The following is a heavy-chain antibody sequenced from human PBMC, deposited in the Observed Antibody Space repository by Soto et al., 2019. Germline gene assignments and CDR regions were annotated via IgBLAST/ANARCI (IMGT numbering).Heavy chain of an antibody. CDR2: ISAYNGNT. D-gene: IGHD1-26*01. CDR1: GYTFTSYG. Sequence: GASVKVSCKASGYTFTSYGISWVRQAPGQGLEWMGWISAYNGNTNYAQKLQGRVTMTTDTSTSTAYMELRSLRSDDTAVYYCARDGGLVGATYYYYGMDVWGQGTTVTVSS. V-gene: IGHV1-18*01. CDR3: ARDGGLVGATYYYYGMDV. J-gene: IGHJ6*02.